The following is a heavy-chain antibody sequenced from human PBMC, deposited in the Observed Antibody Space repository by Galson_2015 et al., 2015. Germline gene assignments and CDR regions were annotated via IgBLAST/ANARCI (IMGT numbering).Heavy chain of an antibody. CDR2: IYHSGST. Sequence: TLSLTCAVSGGSISSGGYSWSWIRQPPGKGLEWIGYIYHSGSTYYNPSLKSRVTISVDRSKNQFSLKLSSVTAADTAVYYCARHLGPCYYDSSGSRAAFEIWGQGTMVTVSS. CDR1: GGSISSGGYS. V-gene: IGHV4-30-2*01. CDR3: ARHLGPCYYDSSGSRAAFEI. D-gene: IGHD3-22*01. J-gene: IGHJ3*02.